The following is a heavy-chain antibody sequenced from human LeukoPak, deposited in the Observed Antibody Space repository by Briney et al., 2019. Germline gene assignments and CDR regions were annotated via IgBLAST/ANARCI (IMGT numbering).Heavy chain of an antibody. CDR2: IRSKANSYAT. CDR3: MSFPRNDYDIPVYAFDI. CDR1: GFTFSGSA. V-gene: IGHV3-73*01. D-gene: IGHD3-9*01. J-gene: IGHJ3*02. Sequence: PGGSLRLSCAASGFTFSGSAMHWVRQASGKGLEWVGRIRSKANSYATAYAASVKGRFTISRDDSKNTAYLQMNSLKTEDTAVYYCMSFPRNDYDIPVYAFDIWGQGTMVTVSS.